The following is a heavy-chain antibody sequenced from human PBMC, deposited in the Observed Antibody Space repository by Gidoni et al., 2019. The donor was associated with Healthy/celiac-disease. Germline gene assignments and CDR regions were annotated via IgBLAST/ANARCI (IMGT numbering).Heavy chain of an antibody. Sequence: QVQLQQWGAGLLKPSETLSLTCAVYGGSFSGYYWSWIRQPPGKGLEWIGEINHSGSTNYNPSLKSRVNISVDTSKNQFSLKLSSVTAADTAVYYCARGHHLTMIVVVINHNWFDPWGQGTLVTVSS. CDR1: GGSFSGYY. V-gene: IGHV4-34*01. CDR3: ARGHHLTMIVVVINHNWFDP. CDR2: INHSGST. D-gene: IGHD3-22*01. J-gene: IGHJ5*02.